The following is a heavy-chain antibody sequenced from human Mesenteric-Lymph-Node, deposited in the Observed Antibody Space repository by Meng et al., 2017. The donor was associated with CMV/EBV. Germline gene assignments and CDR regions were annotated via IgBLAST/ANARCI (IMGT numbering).Heavy chain of an antibody. CDR2: ISGSGGST. CDR1: GFTFGSYA. J-gene: IGHJ6*02. CDR3: AKDNGITGTTYYYYYGMDV. V-gene: IGHV3-23*01. Sequence: GESLKISCAASGFTFGSYAMSWVRQAPGKGLEWVSAISGSGGSTYYADSVKGRFTISRDNSKNTLYLQMNSLRAEDTAVYYCAKDNGITGTTYYYYYGMDVWGQGTTVTVSS. D-gene: IGHD1-7*01.